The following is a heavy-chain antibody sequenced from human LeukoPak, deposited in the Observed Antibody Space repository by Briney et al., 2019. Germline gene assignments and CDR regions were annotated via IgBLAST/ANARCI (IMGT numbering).Heavy chain of an antibody. V-gene: IGHV3-48*03. J-gene: IGHJ3*02. Sequence: PGGSLRLSCAASGFIFSSYEMNWVRQAPGKGLEWISFISSSGDIIFYEDSVKGRFTVSRDNAKNSLYLQMNSLRAEDTALYYCARDRSGGWYEDAFDIWGQGTMVTVSS. CDR1: GFIFSSYE. D-gene: IGHD6-19*01. CDR2: ISSSGDII. CDR3: ARDRSGGWYEDAFDI.